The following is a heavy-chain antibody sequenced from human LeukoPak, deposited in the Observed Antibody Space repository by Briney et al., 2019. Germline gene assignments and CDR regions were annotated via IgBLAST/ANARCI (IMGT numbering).Heavy chain of an antibody. CDR2: IYTSGST. Sequence: SETPSLTCTVSGGSISSGSYYWGWIRQPAGKGLEWIGRIYTSGSTNYNPSLKSRVTISVDTSKNQFSLKLSSVTAADTAVYYCARNPIAAAGTSYYYYYYYMDVWGKGTTVTVSS. V-gene: IGHV4-61*02. CDR1: GGSISSGSYY. CDR3: ARNPIAAAGTSYYYYYYYMDV. J-gene: IGHJ6*03. D-gene: IGHD6-13*01.